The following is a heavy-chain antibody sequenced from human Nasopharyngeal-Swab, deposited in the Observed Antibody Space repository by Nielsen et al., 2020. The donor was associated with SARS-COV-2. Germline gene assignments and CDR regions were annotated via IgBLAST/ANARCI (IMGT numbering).Heavy chain of an antibody. CDR3: ARPQNYGYYGMDV. CDR2: IYPGDSDT. Sequence: GGSLRLSCKGSGYSFTSYWIGWVRQMPGKGLERMGIIYPGDSDTRYSPSFQGQVTISADKSISTAYLQWSSLKASDTAMYYCARPQNYGYYGMDVWGQGTTVTVSS. CDR1: GYSFTSYW. J-gene: IGHJ6*02. V-gene: IGHV5-51*01.